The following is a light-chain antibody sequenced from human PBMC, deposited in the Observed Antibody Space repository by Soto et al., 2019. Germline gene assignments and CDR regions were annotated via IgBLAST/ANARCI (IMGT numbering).Light chain of an antibody. Sequence: EIVLTQSPATLSLAPGERATLSCRTSQTIRSSLAWYQQRPGQAPRLLIYDASNRATGIPARFSGSGSGTDFTLTISSLEPEDSAGYYCQQRSNWPLTFGGGTKVEIE. CDR1: QTIRSS. CDR2: DAS. CDR3: QQRSNWPLT. V-gene: IGKV3-11*01. J-gene: IGKJ4*01.